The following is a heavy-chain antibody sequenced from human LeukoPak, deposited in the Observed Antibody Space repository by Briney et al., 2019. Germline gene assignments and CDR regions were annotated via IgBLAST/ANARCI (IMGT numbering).Heavy chain of an antibody. CDR2: INHSGST. Sequence: SETLSLTCAVYGGSFSGYYWSWIRQPPGKGLEWIGEINHSGSTNYNPSLKSRVTISVDTSKNQFSLKLSSVTAADTAVYYCAREDWFREKWFDPWGQGTLVTVSS. CDR3: AREDWFREKWFDP. D-gene: IGHD3/OR15-3a*01. J-gene: IGHJ5*02. CDR1: GGSFSGYY. V-gene: IGHV4-34*01.